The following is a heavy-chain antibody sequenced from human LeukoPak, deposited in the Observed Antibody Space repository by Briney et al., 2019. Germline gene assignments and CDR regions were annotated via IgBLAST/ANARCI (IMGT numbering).Heavy chain of an antibody. CDR3: ARGGADLMGD. CDR1: GDSISSSNW. D-gene: IGHD1-26*01. Sequence: SETLSLTCAVSGDSISSSNWWSWVRQPPGKGLEWIGEIYHSGSTYYNPSLKSRVTISVDTSKNQFSLKLSSVTAADTAVYYCARGGADLMGDWGQGTLVTVSS. V-gene: IGHV4-4*02. CDR2: IYHSGST. J-gene: IGHJ4*02.